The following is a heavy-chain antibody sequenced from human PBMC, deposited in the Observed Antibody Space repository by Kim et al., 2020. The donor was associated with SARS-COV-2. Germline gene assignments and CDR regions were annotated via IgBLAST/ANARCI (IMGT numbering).Heavy chain of an antibody. J-gene: IGHJ3*02. CDR2: IIPIFGTA. CDR3: ARDARYCSSTSCPNDAFDI. Sequence: SVKVSCKASGGTFSSYAISWVRQAPGQGLEWMGGIIPIFGTANYAQKFQGRVTITADESTSTAYMELSSLRSEDTAVYYCARDARYCSSTSCPNDAFDIWGQGTMVTVSS. CDR1: GGTFSSYA. V-gene: IGHV1-69*13. D-gene: IGHD2-2*01.